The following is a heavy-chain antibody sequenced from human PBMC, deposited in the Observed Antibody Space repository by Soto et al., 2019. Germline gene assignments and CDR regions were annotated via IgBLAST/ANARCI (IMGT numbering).Heavy chain of an antibody. CDR3: TKGGIPRRYNIPKVDFDY. V-gene: IGHV3-23*01. CDR1: GFIFSNYA. D-gene: IGHD1-1*01. Sequence: GGSLRLSCAASGFIFSNYAMSWVRQAPGRGLEWVSAISGSGATTYYPDSVKGRFTISRDNSKNTLYLQMNNLRADDTAVYYCTKGGIPRRYNIPKVDFDYWGQGSLVTVS. CDR2: ISGSGATT. J-gene: IGHJ4*02.